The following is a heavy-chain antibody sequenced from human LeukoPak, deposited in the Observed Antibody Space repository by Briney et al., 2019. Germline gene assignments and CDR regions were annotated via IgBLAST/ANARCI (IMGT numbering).Heavy chain of an antibody. V-gene: IGHV1-24*01. CDR1: GYTLTELS. CDR2: FDPEDGET. J-gene: IGHJ3*02. D-gene: IGHD2-2*01. Sequence: ASVKVSCKVSGYTLTELSMHWVRQAPGKGLEWMGGFDPEDGETIYAQKFQGIVTMTEDTSTDTAYMELSSLRSEDTAVYYCAIPGPYCSSTSCYRGRDDAFDIWGQGTMVTVSS. CDR3: AIPGPYCSSTSCYRGRDDAFDI.